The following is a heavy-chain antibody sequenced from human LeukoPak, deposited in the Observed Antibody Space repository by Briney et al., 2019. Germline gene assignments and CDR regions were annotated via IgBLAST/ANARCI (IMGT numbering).Heavy chain of an antibody. CDR1: GFTFTNYG. CDR2: IRGSDDNT. D-gene: IGHD6-19*01. V-gene: IGHV3-23*01. Sequence: GGSLRLSCAASGFTFTNYGMNWVRQAPGNGLEWVSAIRGSDDNTYYKDSVKGRFTISRDNSKNTLYLQMNSLRAEDTARYYCAKDFLLYSRGWYGYFDYWGQGALVTVSS. CDR3: AKDFLLYSRGWYGYFDY. J-gene: IGHJ4*02.